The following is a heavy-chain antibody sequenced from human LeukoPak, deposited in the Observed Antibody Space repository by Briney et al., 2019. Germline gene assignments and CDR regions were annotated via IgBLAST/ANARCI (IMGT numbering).Heavy chain of an antibody. CDR3: ARDYYDSRGGYDASDI. V-gene: IGHV1-2*02. CDR2: INPNNGDT. D-gene: IGHD3-22*01. CDR1: GFTFTGYY. Sequence: ASVKVSCKASGFTFTGYYIHWVRQAPGQGLEWMGWINPNNGDTNYAQKFQGRVSMTRDTSISTAYMELSRLRSDDTAVYYCARDYYDSRGGYDASDIWGQGTMVTVSS. J-gene: IGHJ3*02.